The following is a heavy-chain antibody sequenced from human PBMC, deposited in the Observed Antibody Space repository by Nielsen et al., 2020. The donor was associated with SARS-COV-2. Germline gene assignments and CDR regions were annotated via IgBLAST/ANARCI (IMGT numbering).Heavy chain of an antibody. Sequence: SDTLSLTCIFSGGSINSGDFYWSWIRQPPGKGLEWIGYIYYSGSTYYNPSLKSRLTISMDTSKNQFSLKLTSVTAADTAVYYCARVSVVRGLYWGQGTLVTVSS. CDR3: ARVSVVRGLY. CDR2: IYYSGST. CDR1: GGSINSGDFY. D-gene: IGHD3-10*01. J-gene: IGHJ4*02. V-gene: IGHV4-30-4*02.